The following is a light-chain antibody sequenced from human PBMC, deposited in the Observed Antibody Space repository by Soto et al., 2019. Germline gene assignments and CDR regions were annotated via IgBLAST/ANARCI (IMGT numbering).Light chain of an antibody. V-gene: IGKV1-5*01. J-gene: IGKJ2*01. CDR2: DAS. Sequence: DIPMTQSPSTLSASVGDRVTITCRATQSIGASLAWYQQQPGKGPKLLIYDASTLETGVPTRFSGSGSGTEFTVTISSLQPDDFASYYYQQYTSYPYTFGQGTKLMI. CDR1: QSIGAS. CDR3: QQYTSYPYT.